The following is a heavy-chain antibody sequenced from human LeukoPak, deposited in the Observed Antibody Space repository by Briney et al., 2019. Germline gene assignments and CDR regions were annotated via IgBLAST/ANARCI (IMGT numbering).Heavy chain of an antibody. J-gene: IGHJ4*02. CDR1: GFTFDDYG. D-gene: IGHD3-10*02. Sequence: GGSLRLSCEASGFTFDDYGMHWVRQAPGKGLEWVSGVSWNGGSIGYADSVKGRFTISRDNAKNSLYLQMNSLRDEDTAVYYCARVFGTYHLDYWGQGTLVTVSS. CDR2: VSWNGGSI. CDR3: ARVFGTYHLDY. V-gene: IGHV3-9*01.